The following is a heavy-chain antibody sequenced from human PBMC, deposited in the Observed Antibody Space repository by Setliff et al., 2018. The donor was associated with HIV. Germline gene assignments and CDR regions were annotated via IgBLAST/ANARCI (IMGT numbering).Heavy chain of an antibody. V-gene: IGHV4-38-2*02. CDR2: IYHSGST. CDR1: GYSISSGYY. D-gene: IGHD3-10*01. Sequence: SETLPLTCTVTGYSISSGYYWAWIRQPPGKGLEWIGYIYHSGSTYYNPSLKSRVTISIDRSKNQFSLKLSSVTAADTAVYYCARSTYYYGSGKGSGWFDPWGQGTLVTVSS. CDR3: ARSTYYYGSGKGSGWFDP. J-gene: IGHJ5*02.